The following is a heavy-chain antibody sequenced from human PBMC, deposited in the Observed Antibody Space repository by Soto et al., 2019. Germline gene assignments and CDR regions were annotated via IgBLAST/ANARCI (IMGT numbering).Heavy chain of an antibody. CDR2: ISDDGDKV. Sequence: QVQLVESGGGVVQPGRSLRLSCAASEFTFSDYAMHWVRQAPGKGLEWVAVISDDGDKVFYADSMKDRLTTSRDNSKSTLFLQLTSLGPEDTALYYCARAHYHDSSGPNGHAFDIWGQGTLVTVSS. CDR3: ARAHYHDSSGPNGHAFDI. CDR1: EFTFSDYA. J-gene: IGHJ3*02. D-gene: IGHD3-22*01. V-gene: IGHV3-30-3*01.